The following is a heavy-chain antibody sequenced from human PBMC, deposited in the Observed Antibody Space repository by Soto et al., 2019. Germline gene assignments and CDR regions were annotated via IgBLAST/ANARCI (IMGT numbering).Heavy chain of an antibody. J-gene: IGHJ4*02. CDR2: IYYSGST. Sequence: SQTKSLTCTVSGGTISSSGYYWSWIRQPPGKGLEWIAYIYYSGSTNYNPSLKSPVTISVDTAKNQFNLKLRSVTAADTAVYYCARAAPRYCSGGSCHSGRDYWGQGTQVTVSS. CDR3: ARAAPRYCSGGSCHSGRDY. D-gene: IGHD2-15*01. CDR1: GGTISSSGYY. V-gene: IGHV4-61*08.